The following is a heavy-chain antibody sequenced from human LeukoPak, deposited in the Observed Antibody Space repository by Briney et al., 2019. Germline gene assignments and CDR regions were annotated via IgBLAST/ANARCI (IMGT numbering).Heavy chain of an antibody. CDR1: GFTFSRSW. CDR3: ARSQDYGDYVYYFDY. V-gene: IGHV3-7*01. CDR2: IKQDGSEK. J-gene: IGHJ4*02. D-gene: IGHD4-17*01. Sequence: PGGSLRLSCAASGFTFSRSWMSWVRQAPGKGLEWVANIKQDGSEKYYVDSVKGRFTISRDNAKNSLYLQMNSLRAEDTAVYYCARSQDYGDYVYYFDYWGQGTLVTVSS.